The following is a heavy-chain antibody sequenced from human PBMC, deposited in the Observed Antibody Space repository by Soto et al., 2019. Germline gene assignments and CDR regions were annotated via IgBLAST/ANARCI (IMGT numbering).Heavy chain of an antibody. CDR1: GGALDSYI. CDR2: IIPMFDIT. J-gene: IGHJ4*02. Sequence: QVQLVQSGAEVKKPGSSVKVSCKASGGALDSYIVSWVRQAPGQGLEWMGRIIPMFDITNYAQKIHDRVTTTADKSTSTAYMELSSLRSDDTAIYYCVSDRALNNAALGMDYWGQGSLVTVSS. D-gene: IGHD6-13*01. CDR3: VSDRALNNAALGMDY. V-gene: IGHV1-69*02.